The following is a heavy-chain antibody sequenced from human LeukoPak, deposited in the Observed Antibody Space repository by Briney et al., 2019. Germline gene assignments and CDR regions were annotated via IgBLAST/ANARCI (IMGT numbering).Heavy chain of an antibody. D-gene: IGHD2-2*01. J-gene: IGHJ3*02. CDR1: GYTFTGYY. Sequence: GASVKVSCKASGYTFTGYYMHWVRQAPGQGLEWMGWINPNSGGTNYAQKFQGRVTMTRDTSISTAYMELSRLRSDDTAVYYCARGVVVPAAEGGLRAFDIWGQGTMVTVSS. V-gene: IGHV1-2*02. CDR2: INPNSGGT. CDR3: ARGVVVPAAEGGLRAFDI.